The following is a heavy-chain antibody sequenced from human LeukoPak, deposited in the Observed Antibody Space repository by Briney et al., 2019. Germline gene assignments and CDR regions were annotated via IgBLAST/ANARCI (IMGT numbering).Heavy chain of an antibody. CDR2: ISYDGSNK. Sequence: PGRSLRLSCAASGFTFSSYAVHWVRQAPGKGLEWVAVISYDGSNKYYADSVKGRFTISRDNSKNTLYLQMNSLRAEDTAVYYCARDVRIGAAIENYFDYWGQGTLVTVSS. J-gene: IGHJ4*02. CDR3: ARDVRIGAAIENYFDY. D-gene: IGHD2-2*02. V-gene: IGHV3-30*04. CDR1: GFTFSSYA.